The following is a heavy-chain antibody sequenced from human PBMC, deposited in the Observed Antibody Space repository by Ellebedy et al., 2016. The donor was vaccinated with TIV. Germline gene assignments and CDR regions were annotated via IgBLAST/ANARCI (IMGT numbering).Heavy chain of an antibody. CDR2: MSPNSGNT. J-gene: IGHJ5*02. V-gene: IGHV1-8*01. Sequence: ASVKVSXXASGYTFTSYDINWVRQATGQGLEWMGWMSPNSGNTGYAQKFQGRVTMTRNTSISTAYMELNSLRSEDTAVYYCARGGKWFDPWGQGTLVTVSS. CDR3: ARGGKWFDP. CDR1: GYTFTSYD. D-gene: IGHD4-23*01.